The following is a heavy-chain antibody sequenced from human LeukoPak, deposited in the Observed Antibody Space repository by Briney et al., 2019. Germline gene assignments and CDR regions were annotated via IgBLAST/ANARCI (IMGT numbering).Heavy chain of an antibody. D-gene: IGHD3-22*01. Sequence: GGSLRLSFAASGFTFSSYGMSCVRQAPGKGLEWVSAISGSGGSTYYADSVKGRFTISRDNSKNTLYLQMNSLRAEDTAVYYCAKAGIDYYDSSGYWGQGTLVTVSS. V-gene: IGHV3-23*01. J-gene: IGHJ4*02. CDR2: ISGSGGST. CDR1: GFTFSSYG. CDR3: AKAGIDYYDSSGY.